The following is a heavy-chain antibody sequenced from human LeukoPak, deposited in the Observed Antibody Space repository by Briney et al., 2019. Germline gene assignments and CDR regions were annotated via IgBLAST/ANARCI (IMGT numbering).Heavy chain of an antibody. CDR1: GGTFSSYA. CDR2: IIPIFGTA. J-gene: IGHJ6*03. Sequence: GASVKVSCKASGGTFSSYAISWVRQAPGQGLEWMGGIIPIFGTANYAQKFQGRVTITTDESTSTAYMELSSLRSEDTAVYYCAGATFEPNIYYYYYMDVWGKGTTVTVSS. D-gene: IGHD2/OR15-2a*01. V-gene: IGHV1-69*05. CDR3: AGATFEPNIYYYYYMDV.